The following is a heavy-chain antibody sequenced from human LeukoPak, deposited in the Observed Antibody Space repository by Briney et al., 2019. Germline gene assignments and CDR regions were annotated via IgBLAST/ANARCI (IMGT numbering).Heavy chain of an antibody. CDR2: IYYSGTT. D-gene: IGHD2-21*02. Sequence: PSETLSLTCTVSGGSITSYYWSWIRQPPGKGLEWIAYIYYSGTTNYNPSLNSRVTMSVDTSKSQFSLKLTSVTAADTAVYYCARGRRTAVVTDFDYWGQGILVTVSS. CDR1: GGSITSYY. V-gene: IGHV4-59*01. CDR3: ARGRRTAVVTDFDY. J-gene: IGHJ4*02.